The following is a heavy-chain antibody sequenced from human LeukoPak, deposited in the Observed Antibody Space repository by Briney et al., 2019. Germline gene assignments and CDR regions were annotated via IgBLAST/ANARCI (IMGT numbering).Heavy chain of an antibody. Sequence: ASVKVSCKASGYTFTSYDINWVRQATGQGLEWMGWMNPNSGNTGYAQKFQGRVTITRNTSISTAYMELSSLRSEDTAVYYCARLTLTQYYDFWSGYYPDAFDIWGQGTMVTVSS. J-gene: IGHJ3*02. CDR2: MNPNSGNT. V-gene: IGHV1-8*01. CDR3: ARLTLTQYYDFWSGYYPDAFDI. D-gene: IGHD3-3*01. CDR1: GYTFTSYD.